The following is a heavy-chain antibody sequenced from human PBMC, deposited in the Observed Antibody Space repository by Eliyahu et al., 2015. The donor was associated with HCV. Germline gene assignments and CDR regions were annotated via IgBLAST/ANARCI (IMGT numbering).Heavy chain of an antibody. Sequence: QVQLVQSGAEVXKPGASVKVSCKASGYTFTSYAMHWVRQAPGQRLEWMGWINAGNGNTKYSQKFQGRVTITRDTTASTAYMELSSLRSEDTAVYYCARGIQLWYYFDYWGQGTLVTVSS. CDR3: ARGIQLWYYFDY. J-gene: IGHJ4*02. D-gene: IGHD5-18*01. V-gene: IGHV1-3*01. CDR1: GYTFTSYA. CDR2: INAGNGNT.